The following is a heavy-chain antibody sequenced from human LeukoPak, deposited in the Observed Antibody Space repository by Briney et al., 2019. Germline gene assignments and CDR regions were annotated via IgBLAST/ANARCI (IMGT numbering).Heavy chain of an antibody. D-gene: IGHD3-10*01. J-gene: IGHJ6*02. V-gene: IGHV1-69*04. CDR1: GGTFSSYA. CDR2: IIPILGIA. Sequence: SVKVSCKASGGTFSSYAISWVRQAPGQGLEWMGRIIPILGIANYAQKFQGRVTITADKSTSTAYMELSSLRSEDTAVYYCARAPNLLSGEFYYYYGMDVWGQGTTVTVSS. CDR3: ARAPNLLSGEFYYYYGMDV.